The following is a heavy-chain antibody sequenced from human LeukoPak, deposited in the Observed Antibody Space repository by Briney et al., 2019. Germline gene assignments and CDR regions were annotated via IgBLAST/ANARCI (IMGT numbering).Heavy chain of an antibody. CDR1: GYSFTNYW. J-gene: IGHJ4*02. CDR2: IYPGDSDT. V-gene: IGHV5-51*01. Sequence: PGESLKISCKGSGYSFTNYWIGWVRQMPGKGLEWMGIIYPGDSDTRYSPSFQGQVTISADKSISTAYLQWSSLKASDTAMYYCARLPLTYDSSGYYDYWGQGTLVSVPS. CDR3: ARLPLTYDSSGYYDY. D-gene: IGHD3-22*01.